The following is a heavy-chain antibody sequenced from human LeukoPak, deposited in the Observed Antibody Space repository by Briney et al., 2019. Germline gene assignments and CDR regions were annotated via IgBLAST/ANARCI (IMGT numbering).Heavy chain of an antibody. V-gene: IGHV4-39*07. D-gene: IGHD3-9*01. CDR2: IYYSGST. J-gene: IGHJ5*02. Sequence: PSETLSLTCTVSGGSISSSSYYWGWIRQPPGKGLEWIGSIYYSGSTYYNPSLKSRVTISVDTSKNQFSLKLSSVTAADTAVYYCARDHYRGPRSIYYDTNNWFDPWGQGTLVTVSS. CDR3: ARDHYRGPRSIYYDTNNWFDP. CDR1: GGSISSSSYY.